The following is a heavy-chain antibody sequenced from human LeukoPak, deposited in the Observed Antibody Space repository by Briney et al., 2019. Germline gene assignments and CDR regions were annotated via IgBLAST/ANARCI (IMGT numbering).Heavy chain of an antibody. Sequence: GGSLRLSCAAAGFTFSSYAMSWVRPAPGGGLEWVSAISGSGGSTYYADSVKGRFTISRDNSKNTLYLQMNSLRAEDTAVYYCAKSEYYFDYWGQGTLVTVSS. V-gene: IGHV3-23*01. D-gene: IGHD3-10*01. CDR2: ISGSGGST. J-gene: IGHJ4*02. CDR1: GFTFSSYA. CDR3: AKSEYYFDY.